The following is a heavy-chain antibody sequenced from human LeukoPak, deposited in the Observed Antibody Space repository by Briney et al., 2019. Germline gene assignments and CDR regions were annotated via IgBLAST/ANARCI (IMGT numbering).Heavy chain of an antibody. V-gene: IGHV4-39*01. D-gene: IGHD3-22*01. CDR3: ARITMIVVVITPAYFDY. Sequence: KPSETLSLTCSVSGCSISSSSYYWGWIRQPPGKGLEWIGSIYYSGSTYYNPSLKSRVTISVDTSKNKFSLKLSSVTAADTAVYYCARITMIVVVITPAYFDYWGQGTLVTVSS. CDR2: IYYSGST. CDR1: GCSISSSSYY. J-gene: IGHJ4*02.